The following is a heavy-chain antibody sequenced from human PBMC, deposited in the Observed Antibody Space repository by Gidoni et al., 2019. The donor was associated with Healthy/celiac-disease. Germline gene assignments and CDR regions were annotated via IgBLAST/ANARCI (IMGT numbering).Heavy chain of an antibody. CDR3: AKDLRPVIAADYNWFDP. V-gene: IGHV3-23*04. D-gene: IGHD6-13*01. Sequence: EVQLVESGGGLVQPGGSLRLSCAASGFTFSRYAMSWVRQAPGKGLEWVSAISGSGGSTYYADSVKGRFTISRDNSKNTLYLQMNSLRAEDTAVYYCAKDLRPVIAADYNWFDPWGQGTLVTVSS. J-gene: IGHJ5*02. CDR2: ISGSGGST. CDR1: GFTFSRYA.